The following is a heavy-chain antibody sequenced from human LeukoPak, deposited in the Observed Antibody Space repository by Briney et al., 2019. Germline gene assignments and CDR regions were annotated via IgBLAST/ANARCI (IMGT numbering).Heavy chain of an antibody. Sequence: GSLRLSCAASGLTFSSSAMSWVRQAPGKGLEWVSAISSSGGSTYYTDSVKGRFTISRDNSRNTLYLQMNSLRAEDTAVYYCAKQGGRYFDYWGQGTLVTVSS. V-gene: IGHV3-23*01. CDR2: ISSSGGST. J-gene: IGHJ4*02. CDR1: GLTFSSSA. D-gene: IGHD3-16*01. CDR3: AKQGGRYFDY.